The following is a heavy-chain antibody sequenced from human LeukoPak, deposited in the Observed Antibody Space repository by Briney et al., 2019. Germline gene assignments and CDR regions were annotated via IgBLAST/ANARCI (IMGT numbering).Heavy chain of an antibody. Sequence: ASVKVSCKVSGYTLAELSMHWVRQAPGKGLEWMGGFDPEDDEAIYAQKFQGRVTMTEDTSTDTAYMELSSLRSEDTAVYYCATHEGRFGELSSYYGMDVWGQGTTVTVSS. D-gene: IGHD3-10*01. V-gene: IGHV1-24*01. J-gene: IGHJ6*02. CDR2: FDPEDDEA. CDR1: GYTLAELS. CDR3: ATHEGRFGELSSYYGMDV.